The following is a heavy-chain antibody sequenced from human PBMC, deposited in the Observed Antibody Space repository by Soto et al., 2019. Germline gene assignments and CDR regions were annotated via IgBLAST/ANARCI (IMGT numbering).Heavy chain of an antibody. Sequence: QITLKESGPTLVKPTQTLTLTCTFSGFSLTTRGVGVGWIRQPPGKALECLALIYWDDDKRYSPSLQSRLSITEDTSKNQVVLTMTNVDPEDTATYYCAHIPNYYQYDWFDPWGQGTLVSVSS. J-gene: IGHJ5*02. CDR1: GFSLTTRGVG. V-gene: IGHV2-5*02. CDR3: AHIPNYYQYDWFDP. D-gene: IGHD3-16*01. CDR2: IYWDDDK.